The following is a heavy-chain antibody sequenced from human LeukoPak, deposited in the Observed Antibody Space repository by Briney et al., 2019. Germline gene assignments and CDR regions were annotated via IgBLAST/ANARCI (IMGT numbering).Heavy chain of an antibody. CDR1: GFTFSNAW. J-gene: IGHJ5*02. V-gene: IGHV3-15*05. CDR2: IRSKTDGGTT. Sequence: GGTLRLSSAASGFTFSNAWMGRVRQAPGQGLEWVSRIRSKTDGGTTDYAAPVKGAFTISRDDAKDTVYLQMNSLKTEDTAVYYCATGDWVTPPSLGQGTLVTVSS. CDR3: ATGDWVTPPS. D-gene: IGHD2-21*02.